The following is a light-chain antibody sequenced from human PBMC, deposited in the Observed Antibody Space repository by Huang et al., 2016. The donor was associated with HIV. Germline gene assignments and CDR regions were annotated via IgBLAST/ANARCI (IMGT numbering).Light chain of an antibody. CDR2: DAS. V-gene: IGKV1-33*01. CDR3: QHYDNLRT. Sequence: DIQMTQSPSSLSASVGDRVTITCQASQDISNYLNWYQQKPGKAPKLLIYDASNLETGVASRFSGSGSGTDFTVTINSVQPEDIATYYCQHYDNLRTFGQGTKVEIK. CDR1: QDISNY. J-gene: IGKJ1*01.